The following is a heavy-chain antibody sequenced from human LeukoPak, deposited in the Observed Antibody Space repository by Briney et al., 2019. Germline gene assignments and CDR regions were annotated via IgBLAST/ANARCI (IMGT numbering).Heavy chain of an antibody. D-gene: IGHD5-18*01. CDR1: GFTLSGHS. CDR2: ISPTSAYI. CDR3: ARDGSKYSSRRLGVGYYFDY. Sequence: GGSLRLSCAATGFTLSGHSMNWVRQAPGMGLDWVSSISPTSAYIYYQDSVKGRFTISRDDAKNSLYLEMDSLRAEDTAVYYCARDGSKYSSRRLGVGYYFDYWGQGTLVTVSS. V-gene: IGHV3-21*01. J-gene: IGHJ4*02.